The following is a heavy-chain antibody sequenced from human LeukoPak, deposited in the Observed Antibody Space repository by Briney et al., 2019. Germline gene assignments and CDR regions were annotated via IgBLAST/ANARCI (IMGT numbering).Heavy chain of an antibody. CDR1: GVSVGSSF. Sequence: SETLSLTCSVFGVSVGSSFWNWIRLSPGKGLEWIGYISYNGRTNYSPSLRSRAIISIDTSKNQVSLNLTSVTAADTALYYCARDRSGTYYNFDVWGQGTLVSVSA. V-gene: IGHV4-59*02. CDR2: ISYNGRT. CDR3: ARDRSGTYYNFDV. D-gene: IGHD1-26*01. J-gene: IGHJ3*01.